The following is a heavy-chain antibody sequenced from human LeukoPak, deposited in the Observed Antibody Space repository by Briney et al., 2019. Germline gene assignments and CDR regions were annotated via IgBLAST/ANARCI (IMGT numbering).Heavy chain of an antibody. Sequence: PGGSLRLSCAASGFTVSTNYMSWVRQAPGKGLGWVSVIYTGGDTFYADSVKGRFTISRDNSKNTLYLQMNSLRTEDTAMYYCARGYCSGGRCYSGVLDYWGQGTLVTVSS. CDR1: GFTVSTNY. D-gene: IGHD2-15*01. CDR2: IYTGGDT. V-gene: IGHV3-53*01. J-gene: IGHJ4*02. CDR3: ARGYCSGGRCYSGVLDY.